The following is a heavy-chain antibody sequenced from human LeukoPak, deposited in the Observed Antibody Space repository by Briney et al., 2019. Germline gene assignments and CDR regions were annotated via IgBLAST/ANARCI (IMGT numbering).Heavy chain of an antibody. D-gene: IGHD3-22*01. CDR2: MNPNSGNT. V-gene: IGHV1-8*03. J-gene: IGHJ4*02. CDR1: GYTFTNYD. CDR3: ARRSDYYDSSAYYY. Sequence: GASVKVSSKASGYTFTNYDINWVRQATGQGLEWMGWMNPNSGNTGYAQKFQGRVTITRDTSIGTAYMELSSLRSDDTAVYYCARRSDYYDSSAYYYWGQGTLVTVSS.